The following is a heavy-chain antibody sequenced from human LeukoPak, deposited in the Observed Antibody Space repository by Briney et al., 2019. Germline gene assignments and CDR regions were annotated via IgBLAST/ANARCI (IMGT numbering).Heavy chain of an antibody. CDR1: GFSVSGIH. D-gene: IGHD1-26*01. CDR2: ISTSGSHI. V-gene: IGHV3-21*04. J-gene: IGHJ3*02. Sequence: PGGSLRLSCVASGFSVSGIHMNWVRQAPGKGLEWVSSISTSGSHIYFPDSVKGRFTISRDNSKNSLYLQMNSLRAEDTAVYYCAKISGRRETAFDIWGQGTMVTVSS. CDR3: AKISGRRETAFDI.